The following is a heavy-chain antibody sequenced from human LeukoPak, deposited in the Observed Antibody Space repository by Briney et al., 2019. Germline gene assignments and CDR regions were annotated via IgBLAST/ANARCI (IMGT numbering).Heavy chain of an antibody. J-gene: IGHJ4*02. D-gene: IGHD5-18*01. CDR1: GFTFSSYE. V-gene: IGHV3-48*03. CDR2: ISSSGSTI. Sequence: GGSLRLSCAASGFTFSSYEMNWVRQAPGKGLEWVSYISSSGSTIHYADSVKGRFTISRDNAKNSLYLQMNSLRAEDTAVYYCARSRGYSYGYAIRLFDYWGQGTLVTVSS. CDR3: ARSRGYSYGYAIRLFDY.